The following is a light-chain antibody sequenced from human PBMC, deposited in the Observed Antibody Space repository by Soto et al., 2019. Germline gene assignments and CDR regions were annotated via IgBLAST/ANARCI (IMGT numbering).Light chain of an antibody. V-gene: IGKV3D-15*01. J-gene: IGKJ1*01. CDR2: GAS. Sequence: EIVMTQSPATLSVSPGERATLSCRASQSVSIDLAWYQQRPGQSPRLLISGASMRASGVPVRFIGSGSGTDFTLTITRLEPEDFAVYYCQQYGGSPITFGLGTKV. CDR3: QQYGGSPIT. CDR1: QSVSID.